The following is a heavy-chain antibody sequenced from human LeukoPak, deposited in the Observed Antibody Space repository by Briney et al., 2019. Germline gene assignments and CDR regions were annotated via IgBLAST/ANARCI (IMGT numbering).Heavy chain of an antibody. CDR1: GYSFTSYW. J-gene: IGHJ4*02. V-gene: IGHV5-51*01. Sequence: HGESLKISCKGSGYSFTSYWIGWVRQMPGKGLEWMGIIYPGDSDTRYSPSFQGQVTISADKSISTAYLQWSSLKASDTAMYYCARLRGSSWYRVYFDYWGQGTLVTVSS. CDR3: ARLRGSSWYRVYFDY. CDR2: IYPGDSDT. D-gene: IGHD6-13*01.